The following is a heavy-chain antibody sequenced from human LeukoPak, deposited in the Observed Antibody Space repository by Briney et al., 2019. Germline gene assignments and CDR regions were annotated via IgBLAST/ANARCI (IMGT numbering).Heavy chain of an antibody. CDR1: GYTFTGYY. Sequence: ASVKVSCKASGYTFTGYYMHWVRQAPGQGLEWMGWINPNSGGTNYAQKFQGRVTMTRDTSISTAYMELSRLRSDDTAVYYCARVDTRSIAARFHDAFDIWGQGTMVTVSS. CDR3: ARVDTRSIAARFHDAFDI. CDR2: INPNSGGT. J-gene: IGHJ3*02. V-gene: IGHV1-2*02. D-gene: IGHD6-6*01.